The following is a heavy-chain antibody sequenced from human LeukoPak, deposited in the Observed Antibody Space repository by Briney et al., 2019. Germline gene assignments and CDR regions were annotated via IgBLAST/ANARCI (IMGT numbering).Heavy chain of an antibody. Sequence: GRSLRLSCAASGFTFDDYAMHWVRQAPGKGLEWVSGISWNSGSIGYADSVKGRFTISRDNAKNSLYLQMNSLRAEDTALYYCAKVAGYEGGAYYFDYWGQGTLVTVSS. CDR1: GFTFDDYA. V-gene: IGHV3-9*01. D-gene: IGHD5-12*01. CDR2: ISWNSGSI. CDR3: AKVAGYEGGAYYFDY. J-gene: IGHJ4*02.